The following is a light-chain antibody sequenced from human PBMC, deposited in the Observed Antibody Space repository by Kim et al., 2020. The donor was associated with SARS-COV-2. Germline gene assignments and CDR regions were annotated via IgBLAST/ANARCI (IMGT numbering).Light chain of an antibody. CDR3: CSFAGHIAFV. V-gene: IGLV2-23*02. CDR2: EVT. J-gene: IGLJ2*01. CDR1: NNDIGGYNL. Sequence: QSALTQPASVSGSPGQSITISCIGSNNDIGGYNLVSWYQQYPGKAPKLIIYEVTKRPSGGSDRFSGSKSGNTASLTISGLQAEDEADYYCCSFAGHIAFVFCGGTQLTVL.